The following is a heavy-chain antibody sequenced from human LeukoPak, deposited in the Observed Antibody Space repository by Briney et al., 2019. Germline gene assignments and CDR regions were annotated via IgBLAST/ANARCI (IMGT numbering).Heavy chain of an antibody. D-gene: IGHD4-17*01. CDR3: ARTVTTDY. CDR2: ISSSSYTI. CDR1: GFTFSYSS. V-gene: IGHV3-48*01. J-gene: IGHJ4*02. Sequence: EGSLRLSCAASGFTFSYSSMNWVRQAPGKGLEWVSYISSSSYTIYYADSVKGRFTISRDNAKNSLYLQMNSLRAEDTAVYYCARTVTTDYWGQGTLVTVSS.